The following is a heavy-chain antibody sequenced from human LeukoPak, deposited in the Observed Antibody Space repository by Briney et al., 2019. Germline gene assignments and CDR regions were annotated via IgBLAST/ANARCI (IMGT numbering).Heavy chain of an antibody. CDR2: IYYSGST. CDR1: GGSISSSSYY. V-gene: IGHV4-39*02. CDR3: ARDYSQVAGTLYWFDP. D-gene: IGHD6-19*01. J-gene: IGHJ5*02. Sequence: SETLSLTCTVSGGSISSSSYYWGWIRQPPGKGLEWIGSIYYSGSTYYNPSLKSRVTISVDTSKNQFSLKLSSVTAADTAVYYCARDYSQVAGTLYWFDPWGQGTLVTVSS.